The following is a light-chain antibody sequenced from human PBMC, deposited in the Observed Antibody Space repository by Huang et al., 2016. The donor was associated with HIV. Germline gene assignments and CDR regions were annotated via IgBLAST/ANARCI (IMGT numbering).Light chain of an antibody. Sequence: DIVMTQSPDSLAVSLGERATINCKSSQSVLYHSNNKNYLGWYQQQPGQPPKLLIYWASTRESGVPDRFSGSGSGTDFTLTISSLQAEDVAVYYCQQYYSTPRTFGQGTKVEIK. V-gene: IGKV4-1*01. CDR2: WAS. CDR3: QQYYSTPRT. CDR1: QSVLYHSNNKNY. J-gene: IGKJ1*01.